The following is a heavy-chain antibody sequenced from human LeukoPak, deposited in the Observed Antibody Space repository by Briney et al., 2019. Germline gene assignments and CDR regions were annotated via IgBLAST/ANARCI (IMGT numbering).Heavy chain of an antibody. Sequence: GASVKVSCKASGYTFTGYYMHWVRQAPGRGLEWMGWINPNSGGTNYAQKFQGRVTMTRDTSISTAYMELSRLRSDDTAVYYCARTPYYYDSSGYPFDYWGQGTLVTVSS. D-gene: IGHD3-22*01. V-gene: IGHV1-2*02. J-gene: IGHJ4*02. CDR3: ARTPYYYDSSGYPFDY. CDR1: GYTFTGYY. CDR2: INPNSGGT.